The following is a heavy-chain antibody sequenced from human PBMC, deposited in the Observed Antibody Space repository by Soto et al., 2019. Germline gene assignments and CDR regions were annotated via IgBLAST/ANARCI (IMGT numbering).Heavy chain of an antibody. CDR1: GYTFTSYG. Sequence: QVPLVQSGAEVKKPGASVKVSCKASGYTFTSYGISWVRQAPGQGLEWMGWISAYNGNTNYAQKLQGRVTMTTDTSTSTAYMELRSLRSDDTAVYYCARDRRYCSGGSCHKSDYWGQGTLVTVSS. CDR2: ISAYNGNT. V-gene: IGHV1-18*01. J-gene: IGHJ4*02. CDR3: ARDRRYCSGGSCHKSDY. D-gene: IGHD2-15*01.